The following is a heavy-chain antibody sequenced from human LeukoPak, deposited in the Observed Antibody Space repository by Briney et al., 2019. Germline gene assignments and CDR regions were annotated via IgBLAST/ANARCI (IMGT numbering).Heavy chain of an antibody. CDR1: GVSISSYY. CDR2: IYYSGNT. D-gene: IGHD1-20*01. CDR3: ARINWNYFDY. V-gene: IGHV4-59*08. Sequence: SETLSLTCTVSGVSISSYYWSWIRQPPGKGLEWIGYIYYSGNTNYNPSLKSRLTMSADRPRNQFSLELTSVTAADTAVYYCARINWNYFDYWGQGILVTVSS. J-gene: IGHJ4*02.